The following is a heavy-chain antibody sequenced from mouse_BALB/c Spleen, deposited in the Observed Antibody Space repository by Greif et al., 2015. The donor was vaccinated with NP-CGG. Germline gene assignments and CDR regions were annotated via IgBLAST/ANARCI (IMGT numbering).Heavy chain of an antibody. J-gene: IGHJ3*01. CDR1: GYTFTSYW. V-gene: IGHV1-7*01. Sequence: VQLQQSGAELAKPGASVKMSCKASGYTFTSYWMRWVKQRPGQGLEWIGYINPSTGYTEYNQKFKDKATLTADKSSSTAYMQLSSLTSEDSAVYYCARLGLGAYWGQGTLVTVSA. CDR2: INPSTGYT. D-gene: IGHD4-1*01. CDR3: ARLGLGAY.